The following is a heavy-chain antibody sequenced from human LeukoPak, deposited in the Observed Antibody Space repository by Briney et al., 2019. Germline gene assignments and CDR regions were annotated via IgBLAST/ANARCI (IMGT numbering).Heavy chain of an antibody. V-gene: IGHV4-4*07. CDR3: AREENDAFDI. CDR1: GGSISSYF. D-gene: IGHD5-24*01. J-gene: IGHJ3*02. CDR2: IYSSGST. Sequence: SSETLSLTCSVSGGSISSYFWSWIRQPAGKGLEWIGRIYSSGSTNYKSSLKGRITMSVDTSKNQFSLKLSSVTAADTAMYYCAREENDAFDIWGQGAMVTVSS.